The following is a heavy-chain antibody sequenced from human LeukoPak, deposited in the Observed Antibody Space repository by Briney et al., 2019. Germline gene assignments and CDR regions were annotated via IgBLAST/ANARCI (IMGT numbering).Heavy chain of an antibody. Sequence: SETLSLTCSVYGGSFSGYYWSWIRQPPGKGLEWIGEINHSGSTNYNPSLKSRVTISVDTSKNQFSLKLSSVTAADTAVYYCARGPGPFWGRHRQQLRYFDYWGQGTLVTVSS. CDR3: ARGPGPFWGRHRQQLRYFDY. CDR2: INHSGST. CDR1: GGSFSGYY. J-gene: IGHJ4*02. V-gene: IGHV4-34*01. D-gene: IGHD6-13*01.